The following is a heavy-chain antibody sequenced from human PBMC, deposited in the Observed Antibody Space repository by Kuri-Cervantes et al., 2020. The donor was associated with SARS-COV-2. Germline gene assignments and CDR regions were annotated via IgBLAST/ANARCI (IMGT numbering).Heavy chain of an antibody. D-gene: IGHD6-19*01. Sequence: SLKISCVVSGVTYRFFAMHWVRQAPGKGLEWVAVISYDGSNKYYADSVKGRFTISRDNSKNTLYLQTHSLRAEDTAVYYCARELGSSGWNDAFDIWGQGTMVTVSS. CDR1: GVTYRFFA. V-gene: IGHV3-30-3*01. CDR3: ARELGSSGWNDAFDI. CDR2: ISYDGSNK. J-gene: IGHJ3*02.